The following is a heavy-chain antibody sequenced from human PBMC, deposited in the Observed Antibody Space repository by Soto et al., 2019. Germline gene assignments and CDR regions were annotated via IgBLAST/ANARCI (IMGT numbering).Heavy chain of an antibody. CDR3: ARDRPTVTLYGYYYYMDV. CDR2: ISAYNGNT. V-gene: IGHV1-18*01. Sequence: VASVKVSCKASGYTFTSYGISWVRQAPGQGLEWMGWISAYNGNTNYAQKLQGRVTMTTDTSTSTAYMELRSLRSDDTAVYYCARDRPTVTLYGYYYYMDVWGKGATVTVSS. D-gene: IGHD4-17*01. J-gene: IGHJ6*03. CDR1: GYTFTSYG.